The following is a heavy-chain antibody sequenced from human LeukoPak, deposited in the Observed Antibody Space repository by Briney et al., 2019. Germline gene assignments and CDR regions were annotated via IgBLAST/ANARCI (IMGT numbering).Heavy chain of an antibody. V-gene: IGHV5-51*01. Sequence: GESLKISCKGSGYSFTSDWIGWVRQMPGKGLEWMGVIYPGDSDTTYSPSLQGQVTISADKSINTAYLQWSSLRASDTAMYYCATSESQTXFDXWGQGXPVTVS. D-gene: IGHD3-10*01. CDR1: GYSFTSDW. J-gene: IGHJ4*02. CDR3: ATSESQTXFDX. CDR2: IYPGDSDT.